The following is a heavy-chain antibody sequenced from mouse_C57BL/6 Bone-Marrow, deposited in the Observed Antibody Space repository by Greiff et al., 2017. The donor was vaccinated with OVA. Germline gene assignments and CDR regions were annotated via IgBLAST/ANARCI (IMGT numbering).Heavy chain of an antibody. D-gene: IGHD4-1*01. CDR3: ASLDWDWFAY. J-gene: IGHJ3*01. CDR1: GYTFTGHW. CDR2: ILPGSGST. Sequence: VNVVESGAELMKPGASVKLSCKATGYTFTGHWIEWVKQRPGHGLEWIGEILPGSGSTNYNEKFKGKATFTADTSSNTAYMQLSSLTAEDSAIYYCASLDWDWFAYWGQGTLVTVSA. V-gene: IGHV1-9*01.